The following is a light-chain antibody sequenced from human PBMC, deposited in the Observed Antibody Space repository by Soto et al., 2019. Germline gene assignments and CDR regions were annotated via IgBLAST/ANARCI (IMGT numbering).Light chain of an antibody. J-gene: IGKJ1*01. Sequence: DTVVTQSPATLSLFPGERAPLSCRASQSVSNNYLAWYQQKPAQAPSLLISDASNRATGIPARFPGSGSGTDFTLTITSLEPEDFAVYYCQQRSKWPMTFGQGTMVDI. CDR2: DAS. V-gene: IGKV3-11*01. CDR1: QSVSNNY. CDR3: QQRSKWPMT.